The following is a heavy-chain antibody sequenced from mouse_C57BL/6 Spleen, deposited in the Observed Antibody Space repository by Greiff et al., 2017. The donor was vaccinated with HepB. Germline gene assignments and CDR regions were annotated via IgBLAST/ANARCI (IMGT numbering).Heavy chain of an antibody. CDR1: GYSITSGYY. D-gene: IGHD4-1*01. Sequence: EVKLQESGPGLVKPSQSLSLTCSVTGYSITSGYYWNWIRQFPGNKLEWMGYISYDGSNNYNPSLKNRISITRDTSKNQFFLKLNSVTTEDTATYYCARDLTGTDYWGQGTTLTVSS. V-gene: IGHV3-6*01. J-gene: IGHJ2*01. CDR2: ISYDGSN. CDR3: ARDLTGTDY.